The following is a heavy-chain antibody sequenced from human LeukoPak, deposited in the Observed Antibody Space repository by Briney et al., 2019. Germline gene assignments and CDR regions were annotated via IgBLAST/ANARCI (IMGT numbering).Heavy chain of an antibody. CDR2: IYTSGST. CDR3: ARGLTIFGVVTSYYFDY. CDR1: GGSISSYY. V-gene: IGHV4-4*07. J-gene: IGHJ4*02. Sequence: SETLSLTCTVSGGSISSYYWSWIRQPAGKGLEWIGRIYTSGSTNYNPSLKSRVTMSVDTSKNQFSLKLSSETAADTAVYYCARGLTIFGVVTSYYFDYWGQGTLVTVSS. D-gene: IGHD3-3*01.